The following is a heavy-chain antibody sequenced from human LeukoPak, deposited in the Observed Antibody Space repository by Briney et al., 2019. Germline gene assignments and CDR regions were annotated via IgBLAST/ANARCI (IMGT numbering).Heavy chain of an antibody. V-gene: IGHV3-21*01. Sequence: GGSLRLSRAASGFTFSSYSMNWVRQAPGKGLEWVSSISSSSSYIYYADSVKGRFTISRDNAKNSLYLQMNSLRAEDTAVYYCARPLYASYYYGMDVWGQGTTVTVSS. J-gene: IGHJ6*02. CDR1: GFTFSSYS. CDR3: ARPLYASYYYGMDV. CDR2: ISSSSSYI. D-gene: IGHD2-2*02.